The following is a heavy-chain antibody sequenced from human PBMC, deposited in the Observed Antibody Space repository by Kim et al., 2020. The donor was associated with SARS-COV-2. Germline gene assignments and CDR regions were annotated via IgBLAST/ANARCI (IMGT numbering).Heavy chain of an antibody. V-gene: IGHV3-23*01. J-gene: IGHJ4*02. D-gene: IGHD3-10*01. CDR2: ISGSGDDT. Sequence: GGSLRLSCEVSGFIFSNYAMSWVRQAPGKGLDWVSIISGSGDDTHYADSVKGRFTVSRDNSKNTLHLQMNSLRADDTAVYYCARAPRVVTHYFNYWGQGTLVTVSS. CDR1: GFIFSNYA. CDR3: ARAPRVVTHYFNY.